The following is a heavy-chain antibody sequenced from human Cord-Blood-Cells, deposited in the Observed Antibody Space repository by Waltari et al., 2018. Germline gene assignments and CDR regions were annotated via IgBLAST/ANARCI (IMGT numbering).Heavy chain of an antibody. V-gene: IGHV1-2*02. D-gene: IGHD3-3*01. CDR1: GYTFTGYY. CDR3: ARDSRVFLNGAFDI. CDR2: INPNRGGT. J-gene: IGHJ3*02. Sequence: QVQLVQSGAEVKKPGASVKVSCKASGYTFTGYYMHWVRQAPGQGLEWKGWINPNRGGTNYAQKFQGRVTMTRDTSISTAYMELSRLRSDDTAVYYCARDSRVFLNGAFDIWGQGTMVTVSS.